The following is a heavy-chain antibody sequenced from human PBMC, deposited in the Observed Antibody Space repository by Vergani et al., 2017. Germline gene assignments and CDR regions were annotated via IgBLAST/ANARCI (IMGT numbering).Heavy chain of an antibody. Sequence: QVQLVQSGAEVKKPGSSVKVSCKASGGTFSSYAISWVRQAPGQGLEWMGGIIPIFVTANYAQKFQGRVTITADESTSTAYMELSSLRSEDTAMYYGARRSHYGSGSRPDFDYWGQGTLVTVSS. V-gene: IGHV1-69*12. CDR1: GGTFSSYA. J-gene: IGHJ4*02. CDR2: IIPIFVTA. CDR3: ARRSHYGSGSRPDFDY. D-gene: IGHD3-10*01.